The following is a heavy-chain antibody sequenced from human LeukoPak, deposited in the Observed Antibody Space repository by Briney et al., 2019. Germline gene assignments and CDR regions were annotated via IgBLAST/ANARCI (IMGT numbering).Heavy chain of an antibody. Sequence: QSGGSLRLSCAASGFTFSYYSMNWVRQAPGKGLDWVSHISGGGRNIHYADSVKGRFTISRDNAKNSLYLQMNSLRAEDTAVYYCARDGGNSYEIDFWGQGTLVTVSS. CDR2: ISGGGRNI. D-gene: IGHD5-18*01. CDR3: ARDGGNSYEIDF. V-gene: IGHV3-48*04. J-gene: IGHJ4*02. CDR1: GFTFSYYS.